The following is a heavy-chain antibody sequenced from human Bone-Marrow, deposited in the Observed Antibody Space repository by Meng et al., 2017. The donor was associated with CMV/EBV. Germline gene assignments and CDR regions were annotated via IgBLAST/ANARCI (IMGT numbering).Heavy chain of an antibody. CDR2: IIPILGIA. J-gene: IGHJ5*02. CDR1: GGTFSSYT. CDR3: AKADFWSGSDWFDP. Sequence: VKVSCKASGGTFSSYTISWVRQAPGQGLEWMGRIIPILGIANYAQKFQGRVTITADKSTSTAYMELSSLRSEDTAVYYCAKADFWSGSDWFDPWGQGTLVTVSS. V-gene: IGHV1-69*02. D-gene: IGHD3-3*01.